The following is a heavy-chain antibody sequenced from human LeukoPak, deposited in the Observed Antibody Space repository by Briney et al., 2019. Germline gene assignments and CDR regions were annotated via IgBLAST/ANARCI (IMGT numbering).Heavy chain of an antibody. CDR1: GFTFSDYY. Sequence: GGSLGLSCAASGFTFSDYYMSWIRQAPGKGLEWVSYISSSGSTIYYADSVKGRFTISRDNAKNSLYLQMNSLRAEDTAVYYCALTAVPAASGFDYWGQGTLVTVSS. J-gene: IGHJ4*02. D-gene: IGHD2-2*01. CDR3: ALTAVPAASGFDY. CDR2: ISSSGSTI. V-gene: IGHV3-11*01.